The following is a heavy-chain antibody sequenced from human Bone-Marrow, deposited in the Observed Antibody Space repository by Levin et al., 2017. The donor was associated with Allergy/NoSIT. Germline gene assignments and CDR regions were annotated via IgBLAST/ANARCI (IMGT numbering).Heavy chain of an antibody. Sequence: PGGSLRLSCAASGFTFSNAWMRWVRQAPGKGLEWVGLIKSKTDGGTKDYAAPVKGRFTISSADSTNTLYLQMNSREAEDTAVYDCTKESGYYWGQGTLVTVSS. CDR1: GFTFSNAW. V-gene: IGHV3-15*01. J-gene: IGHJ4*02. CDR3: TKESGYY. CDR2: IKSKTDGGTK. D-gene: IGHD3-10*01.